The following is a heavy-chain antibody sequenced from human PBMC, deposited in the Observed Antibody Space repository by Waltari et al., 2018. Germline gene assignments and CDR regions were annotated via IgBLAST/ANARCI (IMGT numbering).Heavy chain of an antibody. V-gene: IGHV2-5*01. Sequence: QITLKESGPTLVKPTQTLTLTCTFSGFSLSTSGVGVGWIRQPPGKALEWLALIYWNADKRYSPSLKSRLTITKDTSKNQVVLTMTNMDPVDTATYYCAHRLGYSSSWYSLSSPFDYWGQGTLVTVSS. CDR1: GFSLSTSGVG. CDR3: AHRLGYSSSWYSLSSPFDY. CDR2: IYWNADK. J-gene: IGHJ4*02. D-gene: IGHD6-13*01.